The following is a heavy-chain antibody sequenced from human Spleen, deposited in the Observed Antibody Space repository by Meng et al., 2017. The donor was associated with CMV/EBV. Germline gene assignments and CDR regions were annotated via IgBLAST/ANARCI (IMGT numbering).Heavy chain of an antibody. CDR1: GYRFTSYW. Sequence: GESLKISCRASGYRFTSYWIGWVRQVPEKGLEWMGNVHPADSDIRYSPSFQGQVTISADKSINTAYLQWSSLKASDTAIYYCARRANNYHFYFESWGQGTLVTVSS. D-gene: IGHD5-24*01. CDR2: VHPADSDI. J-gene: IGHJ4*02. V-gene: IGHV5-51*01. CDR3: ARRANNYHFYFES.